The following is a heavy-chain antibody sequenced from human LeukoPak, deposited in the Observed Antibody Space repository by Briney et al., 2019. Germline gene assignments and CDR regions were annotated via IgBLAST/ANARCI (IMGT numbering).Heavy chain of an antibody. CDR3: ARDGAVAGQFDY. J-gene: IGHJ4*02. CDR2: ISAYNGNT. D-gene: IGHD6-19*01. Sequence: ASVKVSCKASGYTFTSYGISWVRQAPGQGLEWMGRISAYNGNTNYAQNLQGRVTMTTDTSTSTAYMELRSLRFDDTAVYYCARDGAVAGQFDYWGQGTLVTVSS. V-gene: IGHV1-18*01. CDR1: GYTFTSYG.